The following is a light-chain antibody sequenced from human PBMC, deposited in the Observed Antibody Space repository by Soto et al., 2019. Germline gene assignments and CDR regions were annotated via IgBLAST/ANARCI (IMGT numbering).Light chain of an antibody. CDR3: QQSYSTPPNT. J-gene: IGKJ4*01. CDR2: AAS. Sequence: IQMSQPPSSLSASMGDRVTITCRASQSISSYLNWYQQKPGKAPKLLIYAASSLQSGVPSRFSGSGSGTDFTLTISSLQPEDFATYYCQQSYSTPPNTFGGGTKVDIK. CDR1: QSISSY. V-gene: IGKV1-39*01.